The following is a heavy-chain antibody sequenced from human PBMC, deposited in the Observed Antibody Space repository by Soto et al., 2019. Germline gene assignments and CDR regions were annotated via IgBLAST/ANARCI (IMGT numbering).Heavy chain of an antibody. J-gene: IGHJ3*02. CDR1: GFTFSSYA. CDR3: AKGLSRSISWGGDAFDI. CDR2: ISGTGGDT. D-gene: IGHD6-13*01. Sequence: EVQLLESGGTLVQPGGSLRLSCAASGFTFSSYAMSWVRQAPGKGLEWVSAISGTGGDTYYADSVKGRFTIPRDNSKNTLYWELSSLRAAETAVYYCAKGLSRSISWGGDAFDIWGRGTMVTVSS. V-gene: IGHV3-23*01.